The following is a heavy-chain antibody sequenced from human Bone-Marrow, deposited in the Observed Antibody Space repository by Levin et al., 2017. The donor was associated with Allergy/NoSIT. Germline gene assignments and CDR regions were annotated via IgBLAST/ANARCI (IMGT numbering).Heavy chain of an antibody. CDR1: GFTFSYSS. CDR3: ERAGGSSGYYHCDF. Sequence: GGSLRLSCAASGFTFSYSSMHWVRQAPGKGLEWVATIFYDGSNKYYADSVKGRFSISRDNSNNTVYLQMNDLRAEDMAVYYCERAGGSSGYYHCDFWGQGTLVTVSS. CDR2: IFYDGSNK. V-gene: IGHV3-30*14. D-gene: IGHD3-22*01. J-gene: IGHJ4*02.